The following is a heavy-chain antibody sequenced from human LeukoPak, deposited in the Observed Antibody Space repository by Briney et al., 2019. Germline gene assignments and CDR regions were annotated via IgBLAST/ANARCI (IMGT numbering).Heavy chain of an antibody. Sequence: GGSLRLSCETFGFTFSSYSMNWVRQAPGKGLEWVSYISSSSSTIYYAESVRGRFTISRDNVQSSVYLQMNSPRVEDTAVYYCARDPMTLVTSRSAVDGNPPEYWGLGTLVTVSS. CDR3: ARDPMTLVTSRSAVDGNPPEY. CDR2: ISSSSSTI. V-gene: IGHV3-48*01. J-gene: IGHJ4*02. D-gene: IGHD4-17*01. CDR1: GFTFSSYS.